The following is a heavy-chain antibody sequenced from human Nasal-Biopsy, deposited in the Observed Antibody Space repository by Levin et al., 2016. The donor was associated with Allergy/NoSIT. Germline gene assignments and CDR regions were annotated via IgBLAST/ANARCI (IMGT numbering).Heavy chain of an antibody. CDR1: GDSISSGGNY. CDR3: ARVVATSPYGAIDV. Sequence: SETLSLTCSVSGDSISSGGNYWSWFRQSPGNGLEWIGYIYYTGSSYYKPPLKSRVTISVDTSKNQFSLLLTSMTAADAATYYCARVVATSPYGAIDVWGQGTTVTVSS. CDR2: IYYTGSS. J-gene: IGHJ3*01. V-gene: IGHV4-31*03. D-gene: IGHD3-16*01.